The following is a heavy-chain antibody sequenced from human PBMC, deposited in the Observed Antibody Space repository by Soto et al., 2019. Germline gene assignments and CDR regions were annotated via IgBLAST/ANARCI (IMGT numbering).Heavy chain of an antibody. CDR2: IIPIFGTA. CDR3: AIWPRGYSGYDSYYGMDV. CDR1: GGTFSSYA. J-gene: IGHJ6*02. D-gene: IGHD5-12*01. V-gene: IGHV1-69*13. Sequence: SVKVSCKASGGTFSSYAISWVRQAPGQGLEWMGGIIPIFGTANYAQKFQGRVMITADESTSTAYMELSSLRSEDTAVYYCAIWPRGYSGYDSYYGMDVWGQGTTVTVSS.